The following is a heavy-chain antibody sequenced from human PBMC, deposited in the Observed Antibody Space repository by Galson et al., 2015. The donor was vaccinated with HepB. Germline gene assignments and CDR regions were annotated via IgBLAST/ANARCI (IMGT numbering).Heavy chain of an antibody. CDR1: GGSIGSSSYY. Sequence: SETLSLTCTVSGGSIGSSSYYWGWIRQPPGKGLEWIGSVYYSGTTYYNPSLKSRVTISLDTSKNQFSLKLNSVTAADTALYYCARLNYFTSIAAVGKGWYFDLWGRGTLVTVSS. D-gene: IGHD6-13*01. CDR3: ARLNYFTSIAAVGKGWYFDL. J-gene: IGHJ2*01. CDR2: VYYSGTT. V-gene: IGHV4-39*01.